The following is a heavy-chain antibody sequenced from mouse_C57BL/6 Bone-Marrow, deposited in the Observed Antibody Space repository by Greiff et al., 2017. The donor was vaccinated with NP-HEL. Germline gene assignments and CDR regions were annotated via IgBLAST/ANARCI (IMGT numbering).Heavy chain of an antibody. J-gene: IGHJ4*01. V-gene: IGHV1-50*01. D-gene: IGHD2-1*01. CDR1: GYTFTSYW. CDR2: IDPAGSNT. CDR3: ARSEGNPCALDY. Sequence: VQLQQPGAELVKPGASVKMSCKASGYTFTSYWMHWVNQRPGQGLEWIGEIDPAGSNTNYNEKFKGKATFTVDTSTSTAFMQLSSLTSEDSAVYYCARSEGNPCALDYWGQGTSVTVSA.